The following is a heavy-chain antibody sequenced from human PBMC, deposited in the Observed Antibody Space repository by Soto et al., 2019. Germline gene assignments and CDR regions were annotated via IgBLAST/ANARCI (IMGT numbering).Heavy chain of an antibody. Sequence: EVQLVQSGAEVKKPGESLQISCKGSADTFTNYWIGWVRQMPGKGLERMGIMNPNGSDTSSSPSFQGQVTISVDRSINTAYRQWTTLKASDTAMYYCARGASFRWDCGGQGTLVTVSS. CDR1: ADTFTNYW. CDR2: MNPNGSDT. V-gene: IGHV5-51*03. D-gene: IGHD2-15*01. J-gene: IGHJ4*02. CDR3: ARGASFRWDC.